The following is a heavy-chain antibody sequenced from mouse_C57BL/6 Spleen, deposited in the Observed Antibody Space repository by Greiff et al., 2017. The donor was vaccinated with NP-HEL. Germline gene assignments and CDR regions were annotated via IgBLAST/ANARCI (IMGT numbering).Heavy chain of an antibody. Sequence: VQLKESGGGLVKPGGSLKLSCAASGFTFSSYAMSWVRQTPEKRLEWVATISDGGSYTYYPDNVKGRFTISRDNAKNNLYLQMSHLKSEDTAMYYCARDNYYGRRAYWGQGTLVTVSA. J-gene: IGHJ3*01. D-gene: IGHD1-1*01. CDR3: ARDNYYGRRAY. CDR2: ISDGGSYT. CDR1: GFTFSSYA. V-gene: IGHV5-4*01.